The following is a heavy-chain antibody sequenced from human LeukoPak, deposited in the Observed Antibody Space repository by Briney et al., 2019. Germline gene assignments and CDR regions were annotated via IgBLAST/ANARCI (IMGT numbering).Heavy chain of an antibody. CDR2: IYYSGST. Sequence: SQTLSLTCTVSGGSISSGDYYWSWIRQPPGKGLEWIGYIYYSGSTYYNPSLKSRVTISVDTSKNQFSLKLSSVTAGDTAVYYCARIRPDYYDSSGYVSGYFDYWGQGTLVTVSS. D-gene: IGHD3-22*01. CDR3: ARIRPDYYDSSGYVSGYFDY. J-gene: IGHJ4*02. V-gene: IGHV4-30-4*08. CDR1: GGSISSGDYY.